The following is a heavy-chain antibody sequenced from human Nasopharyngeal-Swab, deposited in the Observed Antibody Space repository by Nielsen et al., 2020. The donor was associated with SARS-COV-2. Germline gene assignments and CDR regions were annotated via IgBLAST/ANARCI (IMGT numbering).Heavy chain of an antibody. V-gene: IGHV5-10-1*01. Sequence: GESLKISCKGSGYSFTSYWISWVRQMPGKGLEWMGRIDPSDSYTNYSPSFQGHVTISADKSISTAYLQCSSLKASDTAMYYCATASGSYYHYYYMDVWGKGTTVTVSS. CDR2: IDPSDSYT. J-gene: IGHJ6*03. CDR3: ATASGSYYHYYYMDV. D-gene: IGHD1-26*01. CDR1: GYSFTSYW.